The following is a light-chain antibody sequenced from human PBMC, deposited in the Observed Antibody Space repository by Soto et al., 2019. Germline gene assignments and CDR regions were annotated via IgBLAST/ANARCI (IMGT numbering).Light chain of an antibody. J-gene: IGLJ1*01. Sequence: QSVLTQPASVSGSPGQSITISCTETISDVGGHNYVSWYQQHPGKAPKLMIYEVSYRPSGVSSRFSGSKSGNTASLTISGLQAEDEAAYYCSSRTSSSTHYVFGTGTKVTVL. CDR2: EVS. CDR1: ISDVGGHNY. V-gene: IGLV2-14*01. CDR3: SSRTSSSTHYV.